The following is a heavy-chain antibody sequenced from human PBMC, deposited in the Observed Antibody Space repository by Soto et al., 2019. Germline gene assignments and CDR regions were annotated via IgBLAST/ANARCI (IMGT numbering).Heavy chain of an antibody. CDR2: IYYSGST. D-gene: IGHD5-12*01. V-gene: IGHV4-59*01. CDR1: GGSISSYY. Sequence: SETLSLTCTVSGGSISSYYWSWIRQPPGKGLEWIGYIYYSGSTNYNPSLKSRVTVSVDTSKNQFSLKLSSVTAADTAVYYCARGGIYYPGDFFYYNGMDVWGQGTTVTVSS. J-gene: IGHJ6*02. CDR3: ARGGIYYPGDFFYYNGMDV.